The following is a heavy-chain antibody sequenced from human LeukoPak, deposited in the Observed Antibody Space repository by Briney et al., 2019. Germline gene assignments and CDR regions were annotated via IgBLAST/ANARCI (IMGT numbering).Heavy chain of an antibody. V-gene: IGHV3-21*01. CDR3: ARDLTYGNWSDP. D-gene: IGHD2-21*01. Sequence: GGSLRLSCAASGFTFSSYSMNWVRQAPGKGLEWVSSISSSSSYIYYADSVKGRFTISRDNAKNSLYLQMNSLRAEDTAVYYCARDLTYGNWSDPWGQGTLVTVSS. CDR1: GFTFSSYS. J-gene: IGHJ5*02. CDR2: ISSSSSYI.